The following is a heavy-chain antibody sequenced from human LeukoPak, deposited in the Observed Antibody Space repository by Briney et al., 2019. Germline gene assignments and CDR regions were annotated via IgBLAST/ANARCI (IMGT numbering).Heavy chain of an antibody. D-gene: IGHD5-12*01. CDR3: AIGGNSGYDFLIGAIDY. J-gene: IGHJ4*02. V-gene: IGHV1-2*02. Sequence: ASVKVSRKASGYTFTGYYMHWVRQAPGQGLEWMGWINPNSGGTNYAQKFQGRVTMTRDTSISTAYMELSRLRSDDTAVYYCAIGGNSGYDFLIGAIDYWGQGTLVTVSS. CDR2: INPNSGGT. CDR1: GYTFTGYY.